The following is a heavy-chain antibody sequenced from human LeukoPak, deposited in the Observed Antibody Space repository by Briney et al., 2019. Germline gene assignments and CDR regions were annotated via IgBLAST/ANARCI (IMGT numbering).Heavy chain of an antibody. V-gene: IGHV3-23*01. CDR3: AKDGVSDYGAYALNWFDP. J-gene: IGHJ5*02. CDR1: GFTFSSYA. D-gene: IGHD4-17*01. Sequence: GGSLRLSCAASGFTFSSYAMIWVRQAPGKGREWVSAISGSCGSTFYADSVKGRFTISRDNSKNTLYLQMNSLRAEDTAVYYCAKDGVSDYGAYALNWFDPWGQGTLVTVSS. CDR2: ISGSCGST.